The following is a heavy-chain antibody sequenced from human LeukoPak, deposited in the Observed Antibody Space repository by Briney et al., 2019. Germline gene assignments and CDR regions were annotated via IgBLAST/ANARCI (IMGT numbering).Heavy chain of an antibody. Sequence: PGGSLRLSCTASGFTFNDYAMNWVRQSPGMRLEWLSTLSGSGGSSYYANSVRGRFTISRDNSKNTLFLQMHNLRAEDTAVYYCTKDPHVGSSGYYQYYFDYWGRGTLATVSS. D-gene: IGHD3-22*01. CDR2: LSGSGGSS. CDR3: TKDPHVGSSGYYQYYFDY. V-gene: IGHV3-23*01. CDR1: GFTFNDYA. J-gene: IGHJ4*02.